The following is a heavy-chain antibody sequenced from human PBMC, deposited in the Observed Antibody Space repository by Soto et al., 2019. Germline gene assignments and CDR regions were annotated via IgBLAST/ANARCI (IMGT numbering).Heavy chain of an antibody. CDR2: TRNKVDSYTT. D-gene: IGHD1-26*01. CDR1: GFTFSDHY. CDR3: ATGAVGAMDY. Sequence: GGSLRLSCAASGFTFSDHYMEWVRQAPGKGLEWVGRTRNKVDSYTTEYAASVRGRFTISRDDSKTSLYLQMNSLKTEDTALYYCATGAVGAMDYWGQGTLVTVSS. V-gene: IGHV3-72*01. J-gene: IGHJ4*02.